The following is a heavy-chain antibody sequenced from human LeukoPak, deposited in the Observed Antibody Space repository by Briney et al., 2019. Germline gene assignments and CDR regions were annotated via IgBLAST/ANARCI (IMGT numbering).Heavy chain of an antibody. CDR1: GGSISSGDYY. CDR2: IYYSGST. CDR3: ASMIQDYYYYYYMDV. D-gene: IGHD3-16*01. J-gene: IGHJ6*03. Sequence: NPSETLSLTCTVSGGSISSGDYYWRWIRQPPGKGLEWIGYIYYSGSTYYNPSLKSRVTISVDTSKNQFSLKLSSVTAADTAVYYCASMIQDYYYYYYMDVWGKGTTVTVSS. V-gene: IGHV4-30-4*08.